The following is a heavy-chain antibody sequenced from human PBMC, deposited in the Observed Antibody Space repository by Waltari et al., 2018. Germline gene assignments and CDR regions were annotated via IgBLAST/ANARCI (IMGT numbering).Heavy chain of an antibody. Sequence: EVQLVESGGEIVQPGGSLRLSCAVSGFTFRTSWMHWVRQVPGQGLFWLARINGDGSTTDYADSVKGRFVISRDSSTNSVFLQMNSLRAEDTAVYYCARTPGSSGWVYQYYGMDVWGQGTTVTVSS. J-gene: IGHJ6*02. D-gene: IGHD6-19*01. CDR3: ARTPGSSGWVYQYYGMDV. V-gene: IGHV3-74*01. CDR1: GFTFRTSW. CDR2: INGDGSTT.